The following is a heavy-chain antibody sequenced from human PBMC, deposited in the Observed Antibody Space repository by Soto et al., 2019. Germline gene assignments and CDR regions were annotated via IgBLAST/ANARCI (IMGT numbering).Heavy chain of an antibody. CDR2: ISYDGNIK. D-gene: IGHD2-15*01. V-gene: IGHV3-30-3*01. Sequence: GGSLRLSCGASAFSFSHYAMHWVRQAPGKGLECVAVISYDGNIKRYADSVKGRFTISRDNSENTLYLLMNSLSPEDTAVYYCARAGYCSGGRCYSPYYYYYGMDVWGQGTTVTVSS. J-gene: IGHJ6*02. CDR1: AFSFSHYA. CDR3: ARAGYCSGGRCYSPYYYYYGMDV.